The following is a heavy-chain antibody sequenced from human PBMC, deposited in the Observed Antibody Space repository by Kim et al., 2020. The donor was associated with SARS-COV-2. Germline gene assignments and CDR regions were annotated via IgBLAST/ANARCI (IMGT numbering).Heavy chain of an antibody. J-gene: IGHJ3*02. Sequence: SETLSLTCAVSGCSISSSNWWSWVRQPPGKGLEWIGEIYHSGSTNYNPSLKSRVTISVDKSKNQFSLKLSSVTAADTAVYYCAIPSPGSSRAFDIWGQGTMVTVSS. CDR1: GCSISSSNW. D-gene: IGHD1-26*01. CDR2: IYHSGST. V-gene: IGHV4-4*02. CDR3: AIPSPGSSRAFDI.